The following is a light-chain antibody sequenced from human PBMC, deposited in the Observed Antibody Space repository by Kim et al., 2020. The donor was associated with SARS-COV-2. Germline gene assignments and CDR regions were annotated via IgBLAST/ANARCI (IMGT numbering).Light chain of an antibody. J-gene: IGKJ4*01. CDR1: QSISSW. Sequence: DIQMTQSPSTLSASVGDRVTITCRASQSISSWLAWYQQKAGKDPKFLIHKASTLESGVPSRFSGSGSGTEFTLTISGLQPDDFATYYCQQYKSYPLTFGGGTKVDIK. CDR3: QQYKSYPLT. CDR2: KAS. V-gene: IGKV1-5*03.